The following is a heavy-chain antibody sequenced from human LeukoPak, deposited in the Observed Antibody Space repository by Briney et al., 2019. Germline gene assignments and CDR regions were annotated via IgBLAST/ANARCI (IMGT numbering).Heavy chain of an antibody. CDR3: ATGRFGELYWGDFDY. D-gene: IGHD3-10*01. CDR2: INPSGGST. Sequence: ASVKVSCKASGYTFTSYYMHWVRQAPGQGLEWMGIINPSGGSTSYAQKFQGRVTMTEDTSTDTAYMELSSLRSEDTAVYYCATGRFGELYWGDFDYWGQGTLVTVSS. CDR1: GYTFTSYY. V-gene: IGHV1-46*01. J-gene: IGHJ4*02.